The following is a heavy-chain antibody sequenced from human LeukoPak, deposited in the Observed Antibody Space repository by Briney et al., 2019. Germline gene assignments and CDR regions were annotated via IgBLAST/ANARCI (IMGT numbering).Heavy chain of an antibody. CDR2: IYTSGST. CDR3: ARTDYDFWSGSNYYYYMDV. V-gene: IGHV4-61*02. CDR1: GGSISSGSYY. J-gene: IGHJ6*03. D-gene: IGHD3-3*01. Sequence: SQTLSLTCTVSGGSISSGSYYWSWIRQPAGKGLEWIGRIYTSGSTNYNPSLKSRVTMSVDTSKNQFSLKLSSVTAADTAVYYCARTDYDFWSGSNYYYYMDVWGKGTTVTVSS.